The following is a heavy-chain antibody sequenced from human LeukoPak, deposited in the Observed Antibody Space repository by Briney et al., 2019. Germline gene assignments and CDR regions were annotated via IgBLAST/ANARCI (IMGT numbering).Heavy chain of an antibody. CDR3: ARGWVGVINTGIDY. D-gene: IGHD3-10*01. Sequence: GGSLRLSCAASGFSFSVYWMHWVRQAPGKGLVWVSRISFGGSSTSYAASVKGRFTISRDNAKNTLYLQMNSLRAEDTAVYYCARGWVGVINTGIDYWGQGTLVTVS. CDR1: GFSFSVYW. J-gene: IGHJ4*02. CDR2: ISFGGSST. V-gene: IGHV3-74*01.